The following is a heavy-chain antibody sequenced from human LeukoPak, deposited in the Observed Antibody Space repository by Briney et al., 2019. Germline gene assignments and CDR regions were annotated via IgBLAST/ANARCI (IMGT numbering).Heavy chain of an antibody. D-gene: IGHD3-22*01. V-gene: IGHV3-15*01. CDR3: TTDPEDYYDSSGYYY. CDR2: IKNKTNGGTT. Sequence: GGSLRLSCAASGFIFSSAWMTWVRQAPGKGLEWVGHIKNKTNGGTTDYAAPVKGRFTISRDDSKNTLYLQMNSLKTEDAAVYYCTTDPEDYYDSSGYYYEGQGTLVTVSS. J-gene: IGHJ4*02. CDR1: GFIFSSAW.